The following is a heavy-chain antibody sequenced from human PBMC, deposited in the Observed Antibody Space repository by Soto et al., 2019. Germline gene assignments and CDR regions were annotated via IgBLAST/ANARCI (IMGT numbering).Heavy chain of an antibody. Sequence: QVQLVQSGAEVKKPGASVKVSCKASGYTFTSYGINWVRQAPGQGLEWMEWISAYNGNTNYAQKLQGRITMTTDTSASTAYMELRSLRSDDTAVYYGARKSRLPPRRTVELDYWGQGTLVTVSS. J-gene: IGHJ4*02. CDR2: ISAYNGNT. V-gene: IGHV1-18*04. D-gene: IGHD2-8*02. CDR3: ARKSRLPPRRTVELDY. CDR1: GYTFTSYG.